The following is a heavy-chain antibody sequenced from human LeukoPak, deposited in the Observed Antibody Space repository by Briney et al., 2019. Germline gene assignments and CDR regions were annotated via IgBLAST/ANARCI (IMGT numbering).Heavy chain of an antibody. CDR3: ARDGASGIVVARGVGYFDY. V-gene: IGHV3-66*01. D-gene: IGHD3-22*01. CDR1: GFTVSSNY. J-gene: IGHJ4*02. CDR2: IYSGGST. Sequence: PGGSLRLSCAASGFTVSSNYMTWVRQAPGKGLEWVSVIYSGGSTYYADSVKGRFTISRDNSKNTLYLQMNSLRAEDTAVYYCARDGASGIVVARGVGYFDYWGQGTLVTVSS.